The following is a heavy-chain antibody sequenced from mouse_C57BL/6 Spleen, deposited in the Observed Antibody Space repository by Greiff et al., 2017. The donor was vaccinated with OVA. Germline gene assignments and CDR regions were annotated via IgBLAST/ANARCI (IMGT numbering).Heavy chain of an antibody. Sequence: EVKLQESGPELVKPGASVKIPCKASGYTFTDYNMDWVKQSHGKSLEWIGDINPNNGGTIYNQKFKGKATLTVDKSSSAAYMELRSLTSEDTAVYYCARSSYYGSSPAWFAYWGQGTLVTVSA. CDR2: INPNNGGT. V-gene: IGHV1-18*01. J-gene: IGHJ3*01. CDR3: ARSSYYGSSPAWFAY. CDR1: GYTFTDYN. D-gene: IGHD1-1*01.